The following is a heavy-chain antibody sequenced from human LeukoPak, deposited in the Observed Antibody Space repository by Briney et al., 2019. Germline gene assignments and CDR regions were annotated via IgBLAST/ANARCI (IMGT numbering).Heavy chain of an antibody. V-gene: IGHV3-48*01. CDR2: ISSSSSTI. CDR1: GFTFSSYS. D-gene: IGHD4-17*01. Sequence: PGGSLRLSCAASGFTFSSYSMNWVRQAPGKGLEWVSYISSSSSTIYYADSVKGRFTISRDNAKNSLYLQMNSLRAEDTAVYYCANIATVTPGHWGQGTLVIVSS. J-gene: IGHJ4*02. CDR3: ANIATVTPGH.